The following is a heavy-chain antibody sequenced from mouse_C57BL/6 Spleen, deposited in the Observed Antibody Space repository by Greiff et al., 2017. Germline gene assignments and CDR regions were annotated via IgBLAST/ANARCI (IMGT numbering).Heavy chain of an antibody. Sequence: QVQLQQPGTELVKPGASVKLSCKASGYTFTSYWMHWVKQRPGQGLEWIGNINPGNGGTNYNEKFKSKATLTVDKSSSTAYMQLSSLTSEDSAVYYCARNGYDASWFAYWGQGTLVTVSA. V-gene: IGHV1-53*01. CDR1: GYTFTSYW. CDR3: ARNGYDASWFAY. D-gene: IGHD2-2*01. CDR2: INPGNGGT. J-gene: IGHJ3*01.